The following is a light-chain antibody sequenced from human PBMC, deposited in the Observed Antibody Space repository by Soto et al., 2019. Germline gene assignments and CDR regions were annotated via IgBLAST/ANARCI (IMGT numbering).Light chain of an antibody. CDR1: RNVTANF. V-gene: IGKV3-20*01. Sequence: EIVLTQSPGTLSLSPGERASLSCRASRNVTANFVAWYQHKPGRGPRLLIYGASNRATGISDRFTGGGSGTDFTLSISRLEPEDFAVFYCQQYGNSPLTFGRGTK. CDR2: GAS. J-gene: IGKJ4*01. CDR3: QQYGNSPLT.